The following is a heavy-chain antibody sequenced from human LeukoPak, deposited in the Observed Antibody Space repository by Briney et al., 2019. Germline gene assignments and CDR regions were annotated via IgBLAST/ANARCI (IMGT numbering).Heavy chain of an antibody. V-gene: IGHV3-74*01. Sequence: GGSLRLSCAASGFTFSTYWMHWVRQAPGKGVVWVSRINTDGSSPSYADSVKGRFTISRDNAKNTLYLQMNSLRAEDTAVYYCTRDPSLFSGYFDYWGQGNLVTVSS. CDR3: TRDPSLFSGYFDY. D-gene: IGHD3-10*02. J-gene: IGHJ4*02. CDR2: INTDGSSP. CDR1: GFTFSTYW.